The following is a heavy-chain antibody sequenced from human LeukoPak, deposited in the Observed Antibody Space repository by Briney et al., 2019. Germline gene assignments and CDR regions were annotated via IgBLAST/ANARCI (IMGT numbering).Heavy chain of an antibody. CDR1: GFFITSGFY. Sequence: PSETLSLTCTVSGFFITSGFYWGWIRQPPGKGLEWIGSIYHSGSTYYKQSHKGRVTISVDTSKNQFSLKLTSVTAADTAVYYCARVDYFYYMDVWGKGTTVTVSS. V-gene: IGHV4-38-2*02. J-gene: IGHJ6*03. CDR3: ARVDYFYYMDV. CDR2: IYHSGST.